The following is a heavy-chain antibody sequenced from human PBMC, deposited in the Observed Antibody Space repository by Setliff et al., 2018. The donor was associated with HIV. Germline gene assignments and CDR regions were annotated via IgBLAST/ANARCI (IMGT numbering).Heavy chain of an antibody. CDR2: ISSSSSTI. CDR3: ARDSAGRGAAADPFDY. V-gene: IGHV3-48*01. Sequence: LRLSCAASGFTFSSYSMNWVRQAPGKGLEWVSYISSSSSTIYYADSVKGRFTISRDNAKNSLYLQMNSLRAEDTAVYYCARDSAGRGAAADPFDYWGQGTLVTVSS. CDR1: GFTFSSYS. D-gene: IGHD6-13*01. J-gene: IGHJ4*02.